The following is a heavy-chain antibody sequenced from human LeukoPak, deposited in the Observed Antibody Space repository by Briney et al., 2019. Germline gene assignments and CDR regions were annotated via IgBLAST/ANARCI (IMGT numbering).Heavy chain of an antibody. CDR1: GGSIRSYY. CDR3: ARGVDTYSGSCSDDY. Sequence: SETLSLTCTVSGGSIRSYYWTWIRQPAGKGLEWIGRISTSGSTNYNPSLKSRVTMSVDTSKNQFSLKLSSVTAADTAVYYCARGVDTYSGSCSDDYWGQGTLVTVSS. D-gene: IGHD1-26*01. V-gene: IGHV4-4*07. J-gene: IGHJ4*02. CDR2: ISTSGST.